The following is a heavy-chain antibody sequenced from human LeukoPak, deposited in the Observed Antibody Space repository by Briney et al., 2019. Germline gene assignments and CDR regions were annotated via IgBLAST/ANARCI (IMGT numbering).Heavy chain of an antibody. D-gene: IGHD1-26*01. V-gene: IGHV3-23*01. CDR3: AKDLGRSLTEIDY. J-gene: IGHJ4*02. CDR2: ISSSGGST. Sequence: GGSLRLSCTASGFTFSFYAMSWVRQAPGKGLEWVSVISSSGGSTYYADSVKGWFTISRDNSKNTLYLQMNSLRAEDTAVYYCAKDLGRSLTEIDYWGQGTLVTVSS. CDR1: GFTFSFYA.